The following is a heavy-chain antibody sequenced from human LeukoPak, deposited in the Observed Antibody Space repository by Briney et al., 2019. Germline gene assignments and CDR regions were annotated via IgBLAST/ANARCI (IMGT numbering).Heavy chain of an antibody. Sequence: ASVKVSCKASGGTFSSYAISWVRQAPGQGLEWMGGIIPIFGTANYAQKFQGRVTITADESTSTAYMELSSLRSEDTAVYYCARSGRFLEWLPNGYYFDYWGQGTLVTVSS. CDR2: IIPIFGTA. CDR3: ARSGRFLEWLPNGYYFDY. J-gene: IGHJ4*02. V-gene: IGHV1-69*01. D-gene: IGHD3-3*01. CDR1: GGTFSSYA.